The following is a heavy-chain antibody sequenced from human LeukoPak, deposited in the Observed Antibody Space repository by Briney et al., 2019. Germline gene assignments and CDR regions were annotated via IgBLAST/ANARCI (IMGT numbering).Heavy chain of an antibody. J-gene: IGHJ4*02. CDR3: ARGGGDHRLHYDY. V-gene: IGHV1-2*04. CDR1: GYTFTGYY. CDR2: INPNSGGT. Sequence: ASVTVSFKASGYTFTGYYMHWVRQAPGQGLEWMGWINPNSGGTNYAQKFQGWVTMTRDTSISTAYMELSRLRSDDTAVYYCARGGGDHRLHYDYWGQGTLVTVSS. D-gene: IGHD4-17*01.